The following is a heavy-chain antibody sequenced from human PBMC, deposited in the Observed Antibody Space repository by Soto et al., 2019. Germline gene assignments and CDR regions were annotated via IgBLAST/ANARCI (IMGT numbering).Heavy chain of an antibody. J-gene: IGHJ3*02. CDR3: ARVRLRYFDWLLAAFDI. D-gene: IGHD3-9*01. CDR2: INHSGST. CDR1: CGSFSGYY. V-gene: IGHV4-34*01. Sequence: CAVYCGSFSGYYWSWIRQPPGKGWEWMGEINHSGSTNYNPSLKSRVTITVDTSKNQFSMKLSSVTAADTAVYYCARVRLRYFDWLLAAFDIWGQGTMVTVSS.